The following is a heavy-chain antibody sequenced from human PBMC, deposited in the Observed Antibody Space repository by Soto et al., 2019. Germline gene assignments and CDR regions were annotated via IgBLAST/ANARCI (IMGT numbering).Heavy chain of an antibody. CDR2: ISAYNGNT. CDR3: ARVNRGARHSTWSAP. Sequence: GASVKVSCKASGYTFTSYGISWVRQAPGQGLEWMGWISAYNGNTNYAQKLQGRVTMTTDTSTSTAYMELRSLRSDDTAVYYCARVNRGARHSTWSAPGGQGPRATVSS. D-gene: IGHD6-6*01. J-gene: IGHJ5*02. CDR1: GYTFTSYG. V-gene: IGHV1-18*04.